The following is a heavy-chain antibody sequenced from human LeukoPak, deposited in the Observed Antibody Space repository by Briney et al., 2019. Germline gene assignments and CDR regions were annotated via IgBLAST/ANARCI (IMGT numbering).Heavy chain of an antibody. D-gene: IGHD4-17*01. Sequence: PGGSLRLTRAASGFTFSSYWMSWVRQAQGKGLEGVANIKQDGSEEYYADSVKGRFTISRDNAKNSLYLQMNSVRAEDTAVYYCARERADYGDYRYYFDYWGQGTLVTVSS. J-gene: IGHJ4*02. CDR1: GFTFSSYW. CDR2: IKQDGSEE. V-gene: IGHV3-7*01. CDR3: ARERADYGDYRYYFDY.